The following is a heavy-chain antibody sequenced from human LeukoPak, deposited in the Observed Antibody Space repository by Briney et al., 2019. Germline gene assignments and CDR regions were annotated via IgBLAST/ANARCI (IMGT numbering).Heavy chain of an antibody. Sequence: SETLSLTCTVSGGSISSGGYYWSWIRQHPGKGLEWIGYIYYSGSTYYNPSLKSRVTISVDTSKNQFSLKLSSVTAADTAVYYCARDRVVRGVFYSDGMDVWGQGTTVTVSS. J-gene: IGHJ6*02. CDR3: ARDRVVRGVFYSDGMDV. CDR2: IYYSGST. D-gene: IGHD3-10*01. V-gene: IGHV4-31*03. CDR1: GGSISSGGYY.